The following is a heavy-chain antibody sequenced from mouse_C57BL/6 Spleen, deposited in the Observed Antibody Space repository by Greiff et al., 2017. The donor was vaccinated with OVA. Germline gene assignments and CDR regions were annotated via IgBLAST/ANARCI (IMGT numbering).Heavy chain of an antibody. Sequence: EVKLVESGGGLVQPGGSLSLSCAASGFTFTDYYMSWVRRPPGKALEWLGFIRNKANGYTTEYSASVKGRFTISRDNSQSILYLQMNALRAEDSATYYCARYEANSNAMDYWGQGTSVTVSS. CDR3: ARYEANSNAMDY. J-gene: IGHJ4*01. CDR2: IRNKANGYTT. D-gene: IGHD2-5*01. CDR1: GFTFTDYY. V-gene: IGHV7-3*01.